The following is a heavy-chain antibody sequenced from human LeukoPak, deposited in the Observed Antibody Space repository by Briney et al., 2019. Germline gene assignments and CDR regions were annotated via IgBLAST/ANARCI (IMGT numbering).Heavy chain of an antibody. CDR2: ISYDGSNK. CDR3: AKDRSWCSGGSCYLDY. D-gene: IGHD2-15*01. CDR1: GFTFSSYA. J-gene: IGHJ4*02. V-gene: IGHV3-30*04. Sequence: PGGSLRLSCAASGFTFSSYAMHWVRQAPGKGLEWVAVISYDGSNKYYADSVKGRFTISRDNSKNTLYLQVNSLRAEDTAVYYCAKDRSWCSGGSCYLDYWGQGTLVTVSS.